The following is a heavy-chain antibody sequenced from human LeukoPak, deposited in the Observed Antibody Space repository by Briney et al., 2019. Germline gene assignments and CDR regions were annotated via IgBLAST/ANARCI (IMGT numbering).Heavy chain of an antibody. J-gene: IGHJ4*02. Sequence: PSETLSLTCTVSGGSISSGSYYWSWIRQPPGKGLEWIGEINHSGSTNYNPSLKSRVTMSVDTSKNQFSLKVNSMTAADTAVYYCARVDYGDYSKDFDYWGQGTLVTVSS. CDR2: INHSGST. V-gene: IGHV4-39*07. CDR3: ARVDYGDYSKDFDY. CDR1: GGSISSGSYY. D-gene: IGHD4-17*01.